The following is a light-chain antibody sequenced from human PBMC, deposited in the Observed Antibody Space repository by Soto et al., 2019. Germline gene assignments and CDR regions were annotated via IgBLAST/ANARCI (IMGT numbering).Light chain of an antibody. CDR3: GSWDTSLSLCYV. J-gene: IGLJ1*01. CDR2: DNV. Sequence: QSVLTQPPSVSAAPGRNVTISCSGTSSNIGNNFVSWYQHLPGTAPKILIYDNVKRPSGIPDRFSGFKSGASATLGITGLQTGDEADYYCGSWDTSLSLCYVFGTGTKSPS. V-gene: IGLV1-51*01. CDR1: SSNIGNNF.